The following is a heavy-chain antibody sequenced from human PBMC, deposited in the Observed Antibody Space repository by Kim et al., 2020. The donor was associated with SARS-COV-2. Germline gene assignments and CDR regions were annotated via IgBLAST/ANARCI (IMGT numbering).Heavy chain of an antibody. CDR2: INTNTGNP. Sequence: ASVKVSCKASGYTFTSYAMNWVRQAPGQGLEWMGWINTNTGNPTYAQGFTGRFVFSLDTSVSTAYLQISSLKAEDTAVYYCARPTPLGYCSGGSCYEGVFWFDPWGQGTLVTVSS. V-gene: IGHV7-4-1*02. J-gene: IGHJ5*02. CDR1: GYTFTSYA. CDR3: ARPTPLGYCSGGSCYEGVFWFDP. D-gene: IGHD2-15*01.